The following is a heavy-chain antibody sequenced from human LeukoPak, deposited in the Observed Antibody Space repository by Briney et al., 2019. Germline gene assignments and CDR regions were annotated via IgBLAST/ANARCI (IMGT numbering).Heavy chain of an antibody. Sequence: PSETLSLTCTVSGGSISSYYWSWIRQPPGKGLEWIGYIYYSESTNYNPSLKSRVTISVDTSKNQFSLKLSSVTAADTAVYYCAKTAAESRFSPPIRYYFDYWGQGTLVTVSS. CDR2: IYYSEST. J-gene: IGHJ4*02. D-gene: IGHD6-13*01. CDR3: AKTAAESRFSPPIRYYFDY. CDR1: GGSISSYY. V-gene: IGHV4-59*01.